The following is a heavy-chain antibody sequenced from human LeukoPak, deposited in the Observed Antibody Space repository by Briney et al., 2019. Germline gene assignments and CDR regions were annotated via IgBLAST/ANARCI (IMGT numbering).Heavy chain of an antibody. CDR1: GGTFSSYA. CDR2: IIPIFGTA. J-gene: IGHJ6*03. Sequence: ASVKVSCKASGGTFSSYAISWVRQAPGRGLEWKGGIIPIFGTANYAQKFQGRVTITTDESTSTAYMELSSLRSEDTAVYYCARVDCSSTSCTDYYMDVWGKGTMVTVSS. D-gene: IGHD2-2*01. CDR3: ARVDCSSTSCTDYYMDV. V-gene: IGHV1-69*05.